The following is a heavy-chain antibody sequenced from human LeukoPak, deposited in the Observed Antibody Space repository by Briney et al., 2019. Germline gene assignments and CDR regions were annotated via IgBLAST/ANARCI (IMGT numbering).Heavy chain of an antibody. CDR2: ISGSGGST. CDR1: GGSFSGYY. Sequence: ETLSLTCAVYGGSFSGYYWSWIRQPPGKGLEWVSAISGSGGSTYYADSVKGRFTISRDNSKNTLYLQMNSLRAEDTAVYYCAKAHYWGLRVDMDVWGQGTTVTVSS. V-gene: IGHV3-23*01. CDR3: AKAHYWGLRVDMDV. J-gene: IGHJ6*02. D-gene: IGHD7-27*01.